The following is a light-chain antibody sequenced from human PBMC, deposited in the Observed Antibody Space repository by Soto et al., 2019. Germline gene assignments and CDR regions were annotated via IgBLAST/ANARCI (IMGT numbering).Light chain of an antibody. J-gene: IGLJ2*01. CDR2: DNN. CDR3: GTWDSSLSGVV. V-gene: IGLV1-51*01. CDR1: SSNIGNNY. Sequence: QSVLTQPPSVSAAPGQKVTISCSGSSSNIGNNYVSWYQQLPGTAPKLLIYDNNMRPSGIPDRFSGSKSGTSATLGITGLQTGDQAEYYCGTWDSSLSGVVFGGGTKLTVL.